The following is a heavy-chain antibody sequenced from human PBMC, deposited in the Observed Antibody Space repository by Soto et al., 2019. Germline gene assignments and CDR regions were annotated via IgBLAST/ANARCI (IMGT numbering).Heavy chain of an antibody. CDR2: ISHLETT. D-gene: IGHD3-3*01. J-gene: IGHJ4*02. CDR3: ARGRGYDFFDF. Sequence: SETLSLTCSVSGVTLSYGGYSWSWIRQSPGKGLEWLGYISHLETTYYNPSFKSRLSLXXXRXXXXXSPXLSXMTXPYTAVYYYARGRGYDFFDFRAQ. CDR1: GVTLSYGGYS. V-gene: IGHV4-30-2*06.